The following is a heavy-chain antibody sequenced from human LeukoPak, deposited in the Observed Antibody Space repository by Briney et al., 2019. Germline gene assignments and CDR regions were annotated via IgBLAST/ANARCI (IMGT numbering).Heavy chain of an antibody. D-gene: IGHD3-22*01. J-gene: IGHJ4*02. CDR3: ASEAFCASGNCYLQRVAS. V-gene: IGHV1-2*02. CDR1: GYTFNACY. Sequence: ASVKVSCKPSGYTFNACYMHWVRQPPGQGLEWVGWIDPKTGNTRYAQKCQGRVTITRDTPIGTVYMELSSLKSDDTAVYYCASEAFCASGNCYLQRVASWGPGTLVTVSS. CDR2: IDPKTGNT.